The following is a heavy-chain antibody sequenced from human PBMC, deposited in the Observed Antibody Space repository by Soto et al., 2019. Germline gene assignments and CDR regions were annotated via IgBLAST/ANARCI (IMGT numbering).Heavy chain of an antibody. D-gene: IGHD1-7*01. CDR1: GYTFTGYY. J-gene: IGHJ6*02. CDR3: ARANNWNYYYYYYGMDV. Sequence: ASVKVSCKASGYTFTGYYMHWVRQAPGQGLEWMGWINPNSGGTNYAQKFQGCVTMTRDTSISTAYMELSRLRSDDTAVYYCARANNWNYYYYYYGMDVWGQGTTVTVSS. V-gene: IGHV1-2*04. CDR2: INPNSGGT.